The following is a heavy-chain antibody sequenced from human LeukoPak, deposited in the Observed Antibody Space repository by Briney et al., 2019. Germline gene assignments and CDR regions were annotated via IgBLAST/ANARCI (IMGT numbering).Heavy chain of an antibody. CDR1: GYTFTSYY. V-gene: IGHV1-46*01. J-gene: IGHJ1*01. D-gene: IGHD2-8*01. CDR2: MNPSGGST. CDR3: AGNVVLRYFQN. Sequence: ASVKVSCKASGYTFTSYYMHWVRQAPGQGLEWMGIMNPSGGSTNYAQKFQGRVSMTRDTSTSTVYMELSSLRSEDTAVYYCAGNVVLRYFQNLGQGTLVTVSS.